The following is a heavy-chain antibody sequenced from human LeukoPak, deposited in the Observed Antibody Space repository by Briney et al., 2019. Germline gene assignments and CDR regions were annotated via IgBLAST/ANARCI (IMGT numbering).Heavy chain of an antibody. J-gene: IGHJ4*02. CDR1: GFTFSSYS. Sequence: GGSLRLSCAASGFTFSSYSMNWVRQAPGKGLEWVSSISSSSSYIYYADSVKGRFTISRDNAKNSLYLQMNSLRAEDTAVYYCAKDFSSHDPTRFDFWGQGSLVIVSS. V-gene: IGHV3-21*01. CDR3: AKDFSSHDPTRFDF. D-gene: IGHD3-3*01. CDR2: ISSSSSYI.